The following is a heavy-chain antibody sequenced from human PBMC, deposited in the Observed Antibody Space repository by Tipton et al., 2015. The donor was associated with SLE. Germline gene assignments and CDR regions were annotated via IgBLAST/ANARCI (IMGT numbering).Heavy chain of an antibody. Sequence: TLSLTCTISGDSITSGPYYWAWIRQPPGKGLEWIGTIYYNGFSYQSPSLKSLIPMSVDTSKTQFSLTLTSMTAADTAVYYCARSRYSSTSPSDVTTRFDPWGQGILVRVSS. CDR1: GDSITSGPYY. J-gene: IGHJ5*02. CDR2: IYYNGFS. CDR3: ARSRYSSTSPSDVTTRFDP. D-gene: IGHD2-2*01. V-gene: IGHV4-39*07.